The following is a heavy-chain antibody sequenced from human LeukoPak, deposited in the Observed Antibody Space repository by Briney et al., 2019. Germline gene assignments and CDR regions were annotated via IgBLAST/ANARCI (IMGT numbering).Heavy chain of an antibody. CDR3: ASDRYGDIEYFQH. Sequence: SGGSLRLSCAASGFTFSSYAMHWVRQAPGKGLEWVAVISYDGSNKYYADSVKGRFTISRDNSKNTLYLQMNSLRAEDTAVYYCASDRYGDIEYFQHWGQGTLVTVSS. V-gene: IGHV3-30*04. D-gene: IGHD4-17*01. CDR2: ISYDGSNK. CDR1: GFTFSSYA. J-gene: IGHJ1*01.